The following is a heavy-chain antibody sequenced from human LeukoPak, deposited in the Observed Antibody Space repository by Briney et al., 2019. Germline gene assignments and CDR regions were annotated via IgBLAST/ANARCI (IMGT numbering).Heavy chain of an antibody. CDR2: IYYSGST. V-gene: IGHV4-39*07. CDR3: ARAGGTNDHFDC. Sequence: SETVSLICTVSGGSSSSSSYYWGWLRQPPGKGLEWIASIYYSGSTYYNPSLKSRVTISVDTSKNKFSLKLSSVTAADTAVYYCARAGGTNDHFDCWGQGTLVTVSS. CDR1: GGSSSSSSYY. D-gene: IGHD1-7*01. J-gene: IGHJ4*02.